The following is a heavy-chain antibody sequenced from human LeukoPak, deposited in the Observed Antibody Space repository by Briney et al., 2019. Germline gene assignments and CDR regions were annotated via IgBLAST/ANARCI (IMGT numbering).Heavy chain of an antibody. J-gene: IGHJ4*02. D-gene: IGHD1-14*01. CDR2: IYYSGST. CDR1: GGSISSSSYY. V-gene: IGHV4-39*01. Sequence: SETLSLTCTVSGGSISSSSYYWGWIRQPPGKGLEWIGSIYYSGSTYYNPSLKSRVTISVDTSKNQFSLKLSSVTAADTAVYYCARVGRRPTGAHFDYWAREPWSPSPQ. CDR3: ARVGRRPTGAHFDY.